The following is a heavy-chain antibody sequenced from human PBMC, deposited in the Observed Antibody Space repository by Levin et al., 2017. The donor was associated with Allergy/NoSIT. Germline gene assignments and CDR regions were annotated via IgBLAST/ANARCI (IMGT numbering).Heavy chain of an antibody. V-gene: IGHV3-33*01. Sequence: GSLRLSCAASGFTFSTYDMYWVRQAPGKGLEWVAIISYDGSDKYYADSVKGRFTISRDNSNNTLYVQMNSLRVEDTAVYYCARGGYYYGDGGYLDYWGQGTQVTVSS. CDR3: ARGGYYYGDGGYLDY. J-gene: IGHJ4*02. CDR1: GFTFSTYD. D-gene: IGHD4-17*01. CDR2: ISYDGSDK.